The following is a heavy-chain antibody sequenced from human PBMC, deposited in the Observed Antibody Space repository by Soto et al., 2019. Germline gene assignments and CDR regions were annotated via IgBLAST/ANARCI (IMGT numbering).Heavy chain of an antibody. CDR2: ISSSSSYI. Sequence: PGGSLRLSCAASGFTFSSYSMNWVRQAPGKGLEWVSSISSSSSYICYADSVKGRFTISRDNAKNSLYLQMNSLRAEDTAVYYCARVESYLGYDYWGQGTLVTVSS. J-gene: IGHJ4*02. V-gene: IGHV3-21*01. D-gene: IGHD1-26*01. CDR1: GFTFSSYS. CDR3: ARVESYLGYDY.